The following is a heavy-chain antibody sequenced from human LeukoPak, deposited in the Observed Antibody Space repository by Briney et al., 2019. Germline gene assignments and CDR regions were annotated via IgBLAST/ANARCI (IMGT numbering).Heavy chain of an antibody. CDR2: ISSSGSTI. Sequence: QPGGSLRLSCAASGFTFSSYEMNWVRQAPGKGLEWVSYISSSGSTIYYADSVKGRFTISRDNAKNSLYLQMNSLRAEDTAVYYCARVGALSSSWLLYWGQGTLVTVSS. V-gene: IGHV3-48*03. D-gene: IGHD6-13*01. CDR1: GFTFSSYE. J-gene: IGHJ4*02. CDR3: ARVGALSSSWLLY.